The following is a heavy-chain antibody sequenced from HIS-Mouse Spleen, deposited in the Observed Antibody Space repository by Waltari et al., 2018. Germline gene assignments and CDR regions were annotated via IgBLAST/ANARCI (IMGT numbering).Heavy chain of an antibody. CDR2: IYSGGST. J-gene: IGHJ2*01. CDR3: ARGGLAAAGWYFDL. D-gene: IGHD6-13*01. Sequence: EVQLVESGGGLIQPGGSLRLSCAASGFPVSSNTMSGVRRAPGKGLEWVSVIYSGGSTYYADSVKGRFTISRDNSKNTLYLQMNSLRAEDTAVYYCARGGLAAAGWYFDLWGRGTLVTVSS. CDR1: GFPVSSNT. V-gene: IGHV3-53*01.